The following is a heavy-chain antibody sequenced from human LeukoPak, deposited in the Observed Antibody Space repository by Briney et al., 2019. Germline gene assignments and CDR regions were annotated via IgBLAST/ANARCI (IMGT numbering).Heavy chain of an antibody. D-gene: IGHD3-10*01. CDR3: ASAMVRGVPYYYYYYGMDV. CDR1: GYTFTGYY. V-gene: IGHV1-2*02. J-gene: IGHJ6*02. CDR2: INPNSGGT. Sequence: ASVKVSCKAPGYTFTGYYMHWVRQAPGQGLEWMGWINPNSGGTNYAQKFQGRVTMTRDTSISTAYMELSRLRSDDTAVYYCASAMVRGVPYYYYYYGMDVWGQGTTVTVSS.